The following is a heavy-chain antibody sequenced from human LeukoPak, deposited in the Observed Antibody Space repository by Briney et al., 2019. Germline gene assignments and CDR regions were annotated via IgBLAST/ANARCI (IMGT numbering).Heavy chain of an antibody. V-gene: IGHV3-21*01. CDR3: ANHLACGSTSCPPFDY. CDR1: GFTFSSYS. J-gene: IGHJ4*02. CDR2: ISDDSNYI. Sequence: GGSLRLSCAASGFTFSSYSMSWVRQAPGKGLEWVSSISDDSNYIYYADSVEGRFTISRDNAKNSLYLQMNSLRAEDTAVYYCANHLACGSTSCPPFDYWGQGTLVTVSS. D-gene: IGHD2-2*01.